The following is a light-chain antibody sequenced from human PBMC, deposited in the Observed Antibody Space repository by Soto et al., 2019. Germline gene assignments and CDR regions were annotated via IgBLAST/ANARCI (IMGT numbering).Light chain of an antibody. CDR2: PAA. CDR1: QGISNY. Sequence: DTQLTQSPSFLSASVGDRVTITCRASQGISNYLAWYQQKPGKAPKLLIYPAATLQSGVPSRFIGSGSGTEFTLTIGSLQPEDFATYYCQELNSYPFAFGGGTKVDI. CDR3: QELNSYPFA. J-gene: IGKJ4*01. V-gene: IGKV1-9*01.